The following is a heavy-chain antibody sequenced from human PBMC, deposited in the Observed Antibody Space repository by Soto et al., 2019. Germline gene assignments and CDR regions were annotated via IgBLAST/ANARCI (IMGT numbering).Heavy chain of an antibody. CDR1: GFTFSTYS. CDR3: ARLSIRYCSGGSCRQLEY. Sequence: EVQLVESGGGLVQPGGSVRLSCAASGFTFSTYSMNWVRQAPGKGLVWVSFISSSGGTIYYADSVKGRFTISRDNAKNTLYLQMNSLSDEDTAVYYCARLSIRYCSGGSCRQLEYWGKGTLVTVSS. V-gene: IGHV3-48*02. J-gene: IGHJ4*02. D-gene: IGHD2-15*01. CDR2: ISSSGGTI.